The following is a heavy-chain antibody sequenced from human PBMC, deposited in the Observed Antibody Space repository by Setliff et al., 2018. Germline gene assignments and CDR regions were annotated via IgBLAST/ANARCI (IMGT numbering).Heavy chain of an antibody. Sequence: PGGSLRLSCAASGFTVSSNYMSWVRQAPGKGLEWVSVIYSGGGTYYADSVKGRFTISRDNSKNTLYLQMNSLRAEDTAVYYCASNYGLGTHYLDYWGQGTLVTVSS. CDR2: IYSGGGT. CDR1: GFTVSSNY. D-gene: IGHD3-10*01. J-gene: IGHJ4*02. CDR3: ASNYGLGTHYLDY. V-gene: IGHV3-53*01.